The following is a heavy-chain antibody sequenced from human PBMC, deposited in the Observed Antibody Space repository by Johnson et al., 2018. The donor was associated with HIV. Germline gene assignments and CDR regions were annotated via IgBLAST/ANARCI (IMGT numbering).Heavy chain of an antibody. D-gene: IGHD6-19*01. Sequence: EVQLMESGGVVVQPGGSLRLSCAASGFTFDDYAMHWVRQAPGKGLEWVSLISWDGGNTYYADAVKGRFIISRDNNKNSLYLQMNSLRAEDTALYYCAKDSYSSGWYDAFDIWGQGTMVTVSS. CDR3: AKDSYSSGWYDAFDI. CDR1: GFTFDDYA. V-gene: IGHV3-43D*03. J-gene: IGHJ3*02. CDR2: ISWDGGNT.